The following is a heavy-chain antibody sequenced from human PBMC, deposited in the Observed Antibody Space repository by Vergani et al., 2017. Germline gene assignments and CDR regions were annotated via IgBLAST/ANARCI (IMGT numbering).Heavy chain of an antibody. CDR1: GFTFDDYA. CDR2: ISWNSGSI. J-gene: IGHJ6*02. Sequence: EVQLVESGGGLVQPGRSLRLSCAASGFTFDDYAMHWVRQGPGKGLEWGSGISWNSGSIGYADSVKCRFTISRDNAKNSLYLQMNSLRAEDTALYYCAKSYSSSVPGVTPVSYYYYYGIDVWGQGTTVTVSS. CDR3: AKSYSSSVPGVTPVSYYYYYGIDV. D-gene: IGHD6-6*01. V-gene: IGHV3-9*01.